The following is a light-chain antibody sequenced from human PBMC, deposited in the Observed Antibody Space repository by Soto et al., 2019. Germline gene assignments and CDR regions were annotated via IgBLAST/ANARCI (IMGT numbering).Light chain of an antibody. CDR2: DAS. CDR1: PSSSSW. J-gene: IGKJ1*01. V-gene: IGKV1-5*01. CDR3: QQLRT. Sequence: DIRMTPSPSTLPASVGDRVPITCRASPSSSSWLAWYQQKPGKAPKLLIYDASSLESGVPSRFSGSGSGTEFTLTISSLQHDDFATYYCQQLRTFGQGTKVEIK.